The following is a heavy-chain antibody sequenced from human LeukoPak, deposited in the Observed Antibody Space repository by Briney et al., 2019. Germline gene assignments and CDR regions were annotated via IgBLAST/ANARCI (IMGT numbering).Heavy chain of an antibody. Sequence: PGGSLRLSCSASGFTFSRCGMHWVRQAPGKGLEFVSGINDNGGTTHYADSVKGRFTISRDNSKSMVFLLMTSLRPEDTAVYVCVKDLSGSWAFDPWGQGTPVTVSS. CDR2: INDNGGTT. V-gene: IGHV3-64D*06. CDR3: VKDLSGSWAFDP. CDR1: GFTFSRCG. J-gene: IGHJ5*02. D-gene: IGHD1-26*01.